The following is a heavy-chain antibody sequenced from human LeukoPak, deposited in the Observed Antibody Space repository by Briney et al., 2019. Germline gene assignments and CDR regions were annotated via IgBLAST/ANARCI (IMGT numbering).Heavy chain of an antibody. CDR3: ATGGPWDLLKY. CDR2: FDPEHGEM. J-gene: IGHJ4*02. Sequence: ASVRVSSKVSGDTLTELSTHWVRQAPGKGLEWMGGFDPEHGEMIYAQKLQGRVTMTEDRSTDTAYMELSSLRSEDTAVYYCATGGPWDLLKYWGQGTLVTVSS. CDR1: GDTLTELS. V-gene: IGHV1-24*01. D-gene: IGHD3-9*01.